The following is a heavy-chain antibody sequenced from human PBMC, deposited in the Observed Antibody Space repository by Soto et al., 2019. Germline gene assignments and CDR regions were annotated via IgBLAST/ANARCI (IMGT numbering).Heavy chain of an antibody. CDR3: ARGVGPSWSYYNSYFDY. J-gene: IGHJ4*02. CDR1: GFTFSSYS. Sequence: EVQLVESGGGLVKPGGFLRLSCAASGFTFSSYSMNWVRQAPGKGLEWVSSISSSSSYIYYADSVKGRFTISRDNAKNSLYLQMNSLRAEDTAVYYCARGVGPSWSYYNSYFDYWGQGTLVTVSS. D-gene: IGHD3-10*01. V-gene: IGHV3-21*01. CDR2: ISSSSSYI.